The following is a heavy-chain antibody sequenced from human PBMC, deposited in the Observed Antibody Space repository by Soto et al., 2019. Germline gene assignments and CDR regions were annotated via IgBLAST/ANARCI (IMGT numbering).Heavy chain of an antibody. CDR1: GDSVSSNSPA. CDR3: ARGDQAFEY. Sequence: PSQTLSLTCVISGDSVSSNSPAWNWIRQSPSRGLEWLGRTYYKSKWNNNYAVSVKSRISINADTSKNQFSLHLNSVTPEDTAVYYCARGDQAFEYWGQGTLVTVSS. J-gene: IGHJ4*02. CDR2: TYYKSKWNN. D-gene: IGHD2-2*01. V-gene: IGHV6-1*01.